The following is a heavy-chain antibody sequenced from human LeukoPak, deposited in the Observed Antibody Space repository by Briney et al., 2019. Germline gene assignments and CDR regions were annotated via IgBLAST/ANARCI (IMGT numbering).Heavy chain of an antibody. CDR3: ARPGGSSSSPDFDY. CDR1: GFTFSSYW. V-gene: IGHV3-7*03. D-gene: IGHD6-6*01. CDR2: IKQDGSGK. Sequence: GGSLRLSCAASGFTFSSYWMSWVRQAPGKGLEWVANIKQDGSGKYYVDSVKGRFTISRDNAKNSLYLQMNSLRAEDTAVYYCARPGGSSSSPDFDYWGQGTLVTVSS. J-gene: IGHJ4*02.